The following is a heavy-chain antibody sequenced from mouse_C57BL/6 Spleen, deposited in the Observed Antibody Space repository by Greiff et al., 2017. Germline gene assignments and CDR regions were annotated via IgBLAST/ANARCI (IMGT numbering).Heavy chain of an antibody. CDR1: GSTFTSYW. Sequence: QVQLQQPGAELVKPGASVKMSCKASGSTFTSYWITWVKPRPGQGLAWIGDIYPGSGSTNYNEKFKSKATLTVDTSSSTAYMQRSSLTSEDSAVYYGARSEGSSYCDYWGQGTTLTVSS. CDR2: IYPGSGST. V-gene: IGHV1-55*01. J-gene: IGHJ2*01. CDR3: ARSEGSSYCDY. D-gene: IGHD1-1*01.